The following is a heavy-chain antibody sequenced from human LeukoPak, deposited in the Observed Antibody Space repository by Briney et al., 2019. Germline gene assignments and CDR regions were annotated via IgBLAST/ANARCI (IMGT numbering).Heavy chain of an antibody. V-gene: IGHV4-39*01. J-gene: IGHJ4*02. Sequence: TSETLSLTCTVSGGSISSSSYYWGWIRQPPGKGLEWIGSIYYSGSTYYNPSLKSRVTISVDTSKNQFSLKLSSVTAADTAVYYCARLKRVWRHGVGGYYWGQGTLVTVSS. CDR3: ARLKRVWRHGVGGYY. CDR1: GGSISSSSYY. D-gene: IGHD3-16*01. CDR2: IYYSGST.